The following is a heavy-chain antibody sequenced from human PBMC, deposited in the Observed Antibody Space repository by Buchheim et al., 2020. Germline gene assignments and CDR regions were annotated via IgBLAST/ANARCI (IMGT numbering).Heavy chain of an antibody. CDR1: GFTFSGSG. Sequence: QVQLVESVGGVVQPGRSLRLSCAASGFTFSGSGMHWVRQAPGKGLEWVAFISYDGSNKYSADSLKGRFTISRDNSKNTLYLQMNSLRAEDTAVYYCAKDGGPATVTSYWYFDLWGRGTL. CDR2: ISYDGSNK. J-gene: IGHJ2*01. V-gene: IGHV3-30*18. D-gene: IGHD4-17*01. CDR3: AKDGGPATVTSYWYFDL.